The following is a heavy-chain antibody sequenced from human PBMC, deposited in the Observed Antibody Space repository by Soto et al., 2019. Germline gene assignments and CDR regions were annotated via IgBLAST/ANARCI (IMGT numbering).Heavy chain of an antibody. CDR1: GFIFSSYG. V-gene: IGHV3-64D*06. J-gene: IGHJ3*01. CDR2: ITNNGYST. CDR3: VTGGSSWYAF. D-gene: IGHD6-13*01. Sequence: EVQLVESGGCLVQPGGSLRLSCSASGFIFSSYGMYWVRQAPGKGLEFVSAITNNGYSTYYADSVKGRFTISRDNSKNTLYLQMSSLTPDDTAMYYCVTGGSSWYAFWGQGTMDTVS.